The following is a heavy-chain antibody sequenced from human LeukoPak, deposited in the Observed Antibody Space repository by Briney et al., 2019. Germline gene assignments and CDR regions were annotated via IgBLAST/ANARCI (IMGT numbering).Heavy chain of an antibody. CDR3: ARGPSITMVRGGQWYYYMDV. CDR1: GYTFTSYY. J-gene: IGHJ6*03. V-gene: IGHV1-46*01. D-gene: IGHD3-10*01. Sequence: ASVKVSCKASGYTFTSYYIHWVRQAPGQGLEWMGLINPSGGSTNYAQKFQGRVTMTRDTSTSTVYMELSSLRSGGTAVYYCARGPSITMVRGGQWYYYMDVWGKGTTVTISS. CDR2: INPSGGST.